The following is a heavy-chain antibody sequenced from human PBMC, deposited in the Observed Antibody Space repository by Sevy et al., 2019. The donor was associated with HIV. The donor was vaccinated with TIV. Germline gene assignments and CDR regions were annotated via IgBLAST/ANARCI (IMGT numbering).Heavy chain of an antibody. CDR1: GGSLSSGAYS. Sequence: SETLSLTCAVSGGSLSSGAYSWSWIRQPPGNGLEWIGCLYHSGSTYYNPSLKSRVTISVDRSKNQFSLKLSSVTAADTAVYYCARVSGNSEWGYYFDSWGQGTLVTVS. D-gene: IGHD2-15*01. CDR2: LYHSGST. CDR3: ARVSGNSEWGYYFDS. V-gene: IGHV4-30-2*01. J-gene: IGHJ4*02.